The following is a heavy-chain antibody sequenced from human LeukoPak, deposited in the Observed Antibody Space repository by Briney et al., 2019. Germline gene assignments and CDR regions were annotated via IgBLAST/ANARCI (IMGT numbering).Heavy chain of an antibody. V-gene: IGHV1-2*02. CDR1: GYTFTGYY. CDR2: INPNSGGT. J-gene: IGHJ4*02. CDR3: AREPGKVGATD. Sequence: ASVEVSCKASGYTFTGYYMHWVRQAPGQGLEWMGWINPNSGGTNYAQKLQGRVTMTTGTSTSTAYMELRSLRSDDTAVYYCAREPGKVGATDWGQGTLVTVSS. D-gene: IGHD1-26*01.